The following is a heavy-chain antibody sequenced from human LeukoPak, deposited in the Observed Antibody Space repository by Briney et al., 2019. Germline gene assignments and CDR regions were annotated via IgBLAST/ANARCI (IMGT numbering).Heavy chain of an antibody. CDR3: ARESGNYGYDY. CDR2: IKQDGSEK. J-gene: IGHJ4*02. Sequence: PGGSLRLSCAASGFTFSSYWMSWVRQAPGKGLEWVANIKQDGSEKYYVDSVKGRFTISRDNSKNTLYLQMNSLRAEDTAVYYCARESGNYGYDYWGQGTLVTVSS. D-gene: IGHD5-18*01. CDR1: GFTFSSYW. V-gene: IGHV3-7*01.